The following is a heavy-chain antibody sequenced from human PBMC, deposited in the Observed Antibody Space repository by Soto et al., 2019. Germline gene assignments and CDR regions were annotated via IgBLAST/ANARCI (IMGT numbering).Heavy chain of an antibody. CDR3: TTDSSTMVRGRKPYYYYYGTDV. CDR2: IKSKTDGGTT. Sequence: PGGSLRLSCAASGFTFSNAWMSWVRQAPGKGLEWVGRIKSKTDGGTTGYAAPVKGRSTISRDDSKNTLYLQMNSLKTEDTAVYYCTTDSSTMVRGRKPYYYYYGTDVWGQGTTVTVSS. V-gene: IGHV3-15*01. J-gene: IGHJ6*02. CDR1: GFTFSNAW. D-gene: IGHD3-10*01.